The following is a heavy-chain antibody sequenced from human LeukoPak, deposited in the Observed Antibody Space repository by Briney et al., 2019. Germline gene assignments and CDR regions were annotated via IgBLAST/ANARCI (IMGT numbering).Heavy chain of an antibody. CDR2: ISDIGSI. CDR1: GGSISSYY. D-gene: IGHD2-2*01. J-gene: IGHJ4*02. CDR3: ARRHGLDIVVVPAAIPPYNTLYYFDY. Sequence: SETLSLTCTVSGGSISSYYWSWIRQPPGKGLEWIAYISDIGSINYNPSLKSRVTISVDTSKNQFSLKLSSVTAADTAVYYCARRHGLDIVVVPAAIPPYNTLYYFDYWGQGTLVTVSS. V-gene: IGHV4-59*12.